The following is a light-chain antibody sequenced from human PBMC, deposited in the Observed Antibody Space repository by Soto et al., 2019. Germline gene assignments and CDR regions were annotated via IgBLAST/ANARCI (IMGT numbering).Light chain of an antibody. Sequence: EIVLTQSPATLSLSPGERATLSCRASQSVSSYLAWYQQKPGQAPRLLIYDASNRATGIPARSSGSGSGTDFTLTSSRLEHEDFAFYYCQQRSNLFTFGPGTKVDIK. CDR1: QSVSSY. CDR3: QQRSNLFT. V-gene: IGKV3-11*01. CDR2: DAS. J-gene: IGKJ3*01.